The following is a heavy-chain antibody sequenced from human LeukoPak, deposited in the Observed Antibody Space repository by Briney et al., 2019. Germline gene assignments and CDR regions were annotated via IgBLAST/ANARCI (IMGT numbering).Heavy chain of an antibody. V-gene: IGHV3-33*06. CDR3: AKGRSHSTGWYFDY. D-gene: IGHD6-19*01. CDR1: GFSFSTYG. CDR2: IWYDGNNK. J-gene: IGHJ4*02. Sequence: GRSLRLSCAASGFSFSTYGMHWVRQAPGKGLEWVAVIWYDGNNKAYADSVKGRFIISRDNSKNMLYLQMNSLGADDTAIYYWAKGRSHSTGWYFDYWGQGTLVTVSS.